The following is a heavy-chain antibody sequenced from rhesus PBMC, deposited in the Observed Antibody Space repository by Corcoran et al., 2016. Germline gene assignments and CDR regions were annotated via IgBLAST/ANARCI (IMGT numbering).Heavy chain of an antibody. J-gene: IGHJ4*01. Sequence: QVQLQESGPGLVKPSETLSLTCAVSGYSISSGYGWGWIRQPPGKGLEWIGQIYGGSGSTYYNPSLKSRVTVSKDTSKNQFSLKLSSVTAADTAVYDCARDRDTALDYWGQGVLVTVSS. V-gene: IGHV4-127*01. CDR2: IYGGSGST. D-gene: IGHD5-12*01. CDR3: ARDRDTALDY. CDR1: GYSISSGYG.